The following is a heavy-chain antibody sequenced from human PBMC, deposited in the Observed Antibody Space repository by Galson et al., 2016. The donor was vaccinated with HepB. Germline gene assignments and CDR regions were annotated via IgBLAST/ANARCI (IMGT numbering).Heavy chain of an antibody. Sequence: SVKVSCRVSGYTLTELSMHWVRQAPGKGLEWMGGFDPEDGERMYAEKFQGRVTMTEDTSTDTAYMDLSSPRSEDTAVYYCAVVMVDFELDAFDFWGQGTMVTVSS. J-gene: IGHJ3*01. CDR2: FDPEDGER. D-gene: IGHD2-15*01. CDR1: GYTLTELS. V-gene: IGHV1-24*01. CDR3: AVVMVDFELDAFDF.